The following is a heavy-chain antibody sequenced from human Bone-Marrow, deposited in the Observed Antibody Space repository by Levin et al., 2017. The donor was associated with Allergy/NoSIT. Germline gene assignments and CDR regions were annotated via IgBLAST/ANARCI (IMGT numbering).Heavy chain of an antibody. CDR1: GYTFTSYD. V-gene: IGHV1-8*01. CDR3: ARDRYCSGGSCYSAVFDY. Sequence: EASVKVSCKASGYTFTSYDINWVRQATGQGLEWMGWMNPNSGNTGYAQKFQGRVTMTRNTSISTAYMELSSLRSEDTAVYYCARDRYCSGGSCYSAVFDYWGQGTLVTVSS. D-gene: IGHD2-15*01. CDR2: MNPNSGNT. J-gene: IGHJ4*02.